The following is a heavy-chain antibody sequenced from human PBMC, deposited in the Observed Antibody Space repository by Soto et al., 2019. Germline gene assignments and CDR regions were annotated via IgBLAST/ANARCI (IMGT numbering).Heavy chain of an antibody. CDR1: GYSFTSYW. V-gene: IGHV5-51*01. J-gene: IGHJ6*03. Sequence: PGESLKISCKGSGYSFTSYWIGWVRQMPGKGLEWMGIIYPGDSDTRYSPSFQGQVTISANKSISTAYLQWSSLKASDTAMYYCARNGNDYDFWSGYYTRKGNYYYYYMDVWGKGTTVTVSS. CDR3: ARNGNDYDFWSGYYTRKGNYYYYYMDV. CDR2: IYPGDSDT. D-gene: IGHD3-3*01.